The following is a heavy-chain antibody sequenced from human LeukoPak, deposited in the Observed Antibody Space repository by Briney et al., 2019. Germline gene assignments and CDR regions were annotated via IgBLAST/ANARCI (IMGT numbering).Heavy chain of an antibody. V-gene: IGHV3-23*01. CDR3: AKDRNYYYDGSGYYSYYFDY. D-gene: IGHD3-22*01. Sequence: GGSLRLSCAASGFTFSNYAMSWVRQAPGKGLEWVSTISNSGDATYYADSVKARFTICRDNSKNTLYLQMNSLRAEDTAVYYCAKDRNYYYDGSGYYSYYFDYWGQGTLVTVSS. J-gene: IGHJ4*02. CDR1: GFTFSNYA. CDR2: ISNSGDAT.